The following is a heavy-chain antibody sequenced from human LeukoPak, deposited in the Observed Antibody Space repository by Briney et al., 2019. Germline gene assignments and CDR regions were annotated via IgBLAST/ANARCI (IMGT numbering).Heavy chain of an antibody. CDR2: IYYSGST. CDR1: GGSISSYY. CDR3: ARVRVRGVNWFDP. V-gene: IGHV4-59*01. J-gene: IGHJ5*02. D-gene: IGHD3-10*01. Sequence: SETLSLTCTVSGGSISSYYWSWIRQPPGKGLEWIGYIYYSGSTNYNPSLKSRVTISVDTSKNQFSLKLSSVTAADTAVYYCARVRVRGVNWFDPWGQGTLVTVSS.